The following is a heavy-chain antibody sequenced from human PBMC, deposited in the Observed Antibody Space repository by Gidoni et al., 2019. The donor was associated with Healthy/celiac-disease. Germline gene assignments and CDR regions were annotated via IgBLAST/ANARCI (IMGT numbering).Heavy chain of an antibody. J-gene: IGHJ4*02. CDR1: GFTFSSYA. CDR3: AKDYEYGDYIIGYYFDY. D-gene: IGHD4-17*01. CDR2: ISGCGGST. V-gene: IGHV3-23*04. Sequence: EVQLVESGGGLVQPGGSLRRSCAASGFTFSSYAMSWVRQAPGKGLEWVSAISGCGGSTYYADSVKGRFNISRDNSKNTLDLQMNSLRAEDTAVYYCAKDYEYGDYIIGYYFDYWGQGTLVTVSS.